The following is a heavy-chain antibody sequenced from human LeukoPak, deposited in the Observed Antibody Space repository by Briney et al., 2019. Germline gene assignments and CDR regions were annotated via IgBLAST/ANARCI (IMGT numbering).Heavy chain of an antibody. CDR1: GFTFSSYS. V-gene: IGHV3-23*01. CDR3: AKDFRDYYDSSGFDY. CDR2: INGSGGST. D-gene: IGHD3-22*01. Sequence: GGSLRLSCAASGFTFSSYSMSWVRQAPGKGLEWVSAINGSGGSTYYVDSVKGRFTISRDNSKNTLYLQMNSLRAEDTAVYYCAKDFRDYYDSSGFDYWGQGTLVTVSS. J-gene: IGHJ4*02.